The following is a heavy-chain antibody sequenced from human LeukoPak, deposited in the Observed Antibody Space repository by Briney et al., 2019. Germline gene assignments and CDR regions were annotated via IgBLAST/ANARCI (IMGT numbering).Heavy chain of an antibody. J-gene: IGHJ3*02. CDR2: INSDGSST. D-gene: IGHD7-27*01. CDR3: TRATSGAFDI. CDR1: GSIFSTYW. Sequence: GGSLRLSCAASGSIFSTYWMHWVRQAPGKGLVWVSRINSDGSSTKYADSVKGRFTISRDNAKNTLYLQMNSLSAEDTAVYYCTRATSGAFDIWGQGTMVTVSS. V-gene: IGHV3-74*01.